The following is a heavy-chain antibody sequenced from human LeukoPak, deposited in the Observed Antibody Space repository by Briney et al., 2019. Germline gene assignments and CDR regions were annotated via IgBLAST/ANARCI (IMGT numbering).Heavy chain of an antibody. CDR2: ISAYNGNT. D-gene: IGHD3-22*01. J-gene: IGHJ4*02. V-gene: IGHV1-18*01. Sequence: ASVKVSCKASGYTFTSYGISWVRQAPGQGLEWMGWISAYNGNTNYAQKLQGRVTMTTDTSTSTAYMELSSLRSDDTAVYYCARDWAIVVVPSYWGQGTLVTVSS. CDR3: ARDWAIVVVPSY. CDR1: GYTFTSYG.